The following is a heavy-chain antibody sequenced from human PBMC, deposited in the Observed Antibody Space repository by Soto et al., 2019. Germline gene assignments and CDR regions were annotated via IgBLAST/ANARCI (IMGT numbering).Heavy chain of an antibody. CDR3: VQGRYPTMATPLDH. V-gene: IGHV3-9*01. CDR2: ISWDSSTI. Sequence: RRLSCAASGFTFDNCGMHWVRQAPGKGLEWVAGISWDSSTIGYADSVKGRFIISRDDAKNSLYLQMDSLRGEDTALYYCVQGRYPTMATPLDHWGQGTQVTVSS. D-gene: IGHD2-15*01. CDR1: GFTFDNCG. J-gene: IGHJ4*02.